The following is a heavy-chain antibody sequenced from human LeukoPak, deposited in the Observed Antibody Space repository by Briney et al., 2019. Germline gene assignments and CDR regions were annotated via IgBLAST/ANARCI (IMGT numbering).Heavy chain of an antibody. CDR1: GFTFSSYA. Sequence: PGGSLRLSCAASGFTFSSYAMSWVRQAPGKGLEWVSAISGSGGSTYYADSVKGRFTISRDNSKNMLYLQMNSLRAEDTAVYYCAKAGGPSLYYYDSSGYYYGLLDYWGQGTLVTVSS. CDR2: ISGSGGST. CDR3: AKAGGPSLYYYDSSGYYYGLLDY. V-gene: IGHV3-23*01. D-gene: IGHD3-22*01. J-gene: IGHJ4*02.